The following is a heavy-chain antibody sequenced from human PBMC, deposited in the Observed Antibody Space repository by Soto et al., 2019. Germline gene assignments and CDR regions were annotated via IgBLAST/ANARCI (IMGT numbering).Heavy chain of an antibody. J-gene: IGHJ3*02. Sequence: PGGSLRLSCAASGFTFSRYSMNWVRQAPGKGLEWVSYISSSSSTIYCADSVKGRFTISRDNAKNSLYLQMNSLRDEDTAVYYCGGDSSGYFYPDVFDIWGQGTMVTVSS. CDR2: ISSSSSTI. CDR1: GFTFSRYS. CDR3: GGDSSGYFYPDVFDI. V-gene: IGHV3-48*02. D-gene: IGHD3-22*01.